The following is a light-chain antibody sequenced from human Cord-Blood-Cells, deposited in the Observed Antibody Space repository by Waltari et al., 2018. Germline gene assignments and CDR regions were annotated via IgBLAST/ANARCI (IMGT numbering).Light chain of an antibody. CDR1: QSVSSN. CDR3: QQYNNWLALT. V-gene: IGKV3-15*01. CDR2: GAS. Sequence: EIVMTQSPATLSVSPGERATLSCRASQSVSSNLAWYQQKPGQAPRLLIYGASTRATGIPARFSGCGSGTEFTLTISSLQSEDFAVYYCQQYNNWLALTFGGGTKVEIK. J-gene: IGKJ4*01.